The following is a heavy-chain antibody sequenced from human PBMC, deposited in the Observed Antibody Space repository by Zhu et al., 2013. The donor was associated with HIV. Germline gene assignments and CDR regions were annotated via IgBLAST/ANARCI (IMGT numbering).Heavy chain of an antibody. D-gene: IGHD3-3*01. V-gene: IGHV1-8*01. J-gene: IGHJ4*02. Sequence: QVQLVQSGAVVKKPGASVEVSCRASGYTFTSYDIHWVRQATGQGLEWMGWMNPNSGNTGYEQKFQGRVTMTRHTSINTAYLELSSLTYEDTAVYFCARATRTIFGVVQGPGHWGQGTLVTVSS. CDR2: MNPNSGNT. CDR1: GYTFTSYD. CDR3: ARATRTIFGVVQGPGH.